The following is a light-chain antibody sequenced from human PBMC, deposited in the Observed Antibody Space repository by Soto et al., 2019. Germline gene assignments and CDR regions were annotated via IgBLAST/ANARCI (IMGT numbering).Light chain of an antibody. CDR2: GSS. V-gene: IGKV1-39*01. J-gene: IGKJ1*01. Sequence: DIQMTQSPSPLSASVGDRVTITCRASQSISSYLNWYQQKPGKAPKLLIYGSSRLQTGVPSRFSGSGSGTDFTLTISSVQPEDFATYFCQHTYRTPWTFGQGTKVDIK. CDR3: QHTYRTPWT. CDR1: QSISSY.